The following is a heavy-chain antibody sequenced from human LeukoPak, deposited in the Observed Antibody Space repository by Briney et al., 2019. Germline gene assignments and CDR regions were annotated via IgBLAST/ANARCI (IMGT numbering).Heavy chain of an antibody. Sequence: SETLSLTCTVSGGSVSSSNHYWGWIRQPPGKGLEWIGYIYYSGSTYYNPSLKSRVTISVDTSKNQFSLKLSSVTAADTAVYYCARAGGITGTTEDWGQGTLVTVSS. CDR2: IYYSGST. CDR3: ARAGGITGTTED. CDR1: GGSVSSSNHY. V-gene: IGHV4-30-4*08. J-gene: IGHJ4*02. D-gene: IGHD1-7*01.